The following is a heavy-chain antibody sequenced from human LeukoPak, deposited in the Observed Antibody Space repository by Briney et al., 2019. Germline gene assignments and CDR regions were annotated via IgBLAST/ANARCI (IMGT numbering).Heavy chain of an antibody. CDR2: ISDSGDAT. J-gene: IGHJ4*02. D-gene: IGHD3-22*01. CDR1: GFIFSYYG. Sequence: GGSLRLSCDVSGFIFSYYGMNWVRQAPGKGLEWVSAISDSGDATYYADSVKGRFTISRDNSKNTLYLQMNRLRAEDTAVYYCAKTLSYYYDSSGSTFDYWGQGALVTVSS. CDR3: AKTLSYYYDSSGSTFDY. V-gene: IGHV3-23*01.